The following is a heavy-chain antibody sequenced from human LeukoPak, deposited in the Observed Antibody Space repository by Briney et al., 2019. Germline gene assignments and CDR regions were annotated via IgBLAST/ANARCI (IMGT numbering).Heavy chain of an antibody. Sequence: GGSLRRSCAASGFTVSSYAMSWDRQAPGQGLEWVSAISGSGGSTYYADSVKGQFTISRDNSKNTLYLQMNSLRAEDTAVYYCATNPHYYDSSGPFHWGQGTLVTVSS. J-gene: IGHJ4*02. CDR1: GFTVSSYA. V-gene: IGHV3-23*01. D-gene: IGHD3-22*01. CDR2: ISGSGGST. CDR3: ATNPHYYDSSGPFH.